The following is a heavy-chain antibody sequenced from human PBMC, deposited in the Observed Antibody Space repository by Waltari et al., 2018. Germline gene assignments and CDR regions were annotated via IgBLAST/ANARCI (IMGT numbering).Heavy chain of an antibody. J-gene: IGHJ3*02. CDR1: GDSISRSTYY. CDR2: IYPTGDT. D-gene: IGHD2-15*01. CDR3: ARRGDWLPLDAFDI. V-gene: IGHV4-39*02. Sequence: QLQLQESGPGLVKSSGTLSLTCAVSGDSISRSTYYWVWLRQPPGKEIEWIGTIYPTGDTYDHGSRESRVRRSPDRSTNHFSMALRSVTAADTAVYYCARRGDWLPLDAFDIWGQGTVVTVSS.